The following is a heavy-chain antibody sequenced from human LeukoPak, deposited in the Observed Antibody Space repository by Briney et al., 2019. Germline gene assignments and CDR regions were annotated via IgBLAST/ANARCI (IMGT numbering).Heavy chain of an antibody. Sequence: ASVKVSCKASGSTFTSYDINWVREATGQGLEWMGWMNPNSGNTGYAQKFQGRVTITRNTSISTAYMELSSLRSEDTAVYYCAGIYFRFWSGPEEFDYSGQGTLVTVSS. V-gene: IGHV1-8*03. CDR3: AGIYFRFWSGPEEFDY. J-gene: IGHJ4*02. D-gene: IGHD3-3*01. CDR2: MNPNSGNT. CDR1: GSTFTSYD.